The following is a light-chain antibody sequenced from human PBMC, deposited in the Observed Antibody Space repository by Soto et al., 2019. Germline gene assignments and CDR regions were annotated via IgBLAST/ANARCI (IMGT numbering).Light chain of an antibody. Sequence: QSALTQPASLSGSPGQSLTTSCTGTSSDIGAYDLFSWLQQHPGNAPQLMIYQHNNRPSQDSHRSSGSKSGNTAYLTISGLEGDDEAEYFCFSFTTTSTHVFGTGTTVTVL. V-gene: IGLV2-14*01. CDR3: FSFTTTSTHV. J-gene: IGLJ1*01. CDR2: QHN. CDR1: SSDIGAYDL.